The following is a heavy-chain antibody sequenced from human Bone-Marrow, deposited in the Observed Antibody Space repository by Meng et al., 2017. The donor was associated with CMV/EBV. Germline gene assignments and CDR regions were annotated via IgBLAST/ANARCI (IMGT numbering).Heavy chain of an antibody. D-gene: IGHD3-22*01. CDR2: INHSGST. J-gene: IGHJ4*02. V-gene: IGHV4-34*01. Sequence: SETLSLTCAVYGGSFSGYYWSWIRQPPGKGLEWIGEINHSGSTNYNPSLKSRVTISVDTSKNQFSLKLSSVTAADTAVYYCARGVIINDYWGQGTLVTFSS. CDR3: ARGVIINDY. CDR1: GGSFSGYY.